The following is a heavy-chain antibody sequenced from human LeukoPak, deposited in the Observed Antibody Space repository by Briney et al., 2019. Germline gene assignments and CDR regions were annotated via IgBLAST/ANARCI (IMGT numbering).Heavy chain of an antibody. V-gene: IGHV3-15*01. CDR3: TTAAESWLQPDY. CDR1: GFTFSNVG. D-gene: IGHD5-24*01. Sequence: GGSLRLSCAASGFTFSNVGVSWVRQAPGKGREWVGRIKSNTDGGTTHYAVPVKGRFTISRDDSKNTLYLQMNSLKTEDTALYYCTTAAESWLQPDYWGQGTRVTVSS. CDR2: IKSNTDGGTT. J-gene: IGHJ4*02.